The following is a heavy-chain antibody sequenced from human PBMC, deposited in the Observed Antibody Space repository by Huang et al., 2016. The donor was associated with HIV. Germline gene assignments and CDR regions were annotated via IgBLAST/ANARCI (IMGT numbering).Heavy chain of an antibody. Sequence: QIQLMQSGPELKQPGASVKVSCKASGYTFTSYGITWVRKAPGQGPEWMGWISAYSGDTEYAQKFQGRVTLTTDTSTNRAYMELRSLRSDDTAKYYCARDPKYHRIGYYRQRRGIDIWGQGTMVIVSS. CDR3: ARDPKYHRIGYYRQRRGIDI. CDR1: GYTFTSYG. V-gene: IGHV1-18*01. CDR2: ISAYSGDT. J-gene: IGHJ3*02. D-gene: IGHD3-22*01.